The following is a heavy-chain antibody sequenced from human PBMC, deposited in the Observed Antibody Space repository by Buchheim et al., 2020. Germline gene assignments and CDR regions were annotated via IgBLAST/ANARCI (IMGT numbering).Heavy chain of an antibody. CDR1: GFTFSSYW. CDR2: INSDGSST. D-gene: IGHD6-19*01. V-gene: IGHV3-74*01. J-gene: IGHJ6*02. CDR3: ARDYGSGWYRLPYYYGMDV. Sequence: EVQLVESGGGLVQPGGSLRLSCAASGFTFSSYWMHWVRQAPGKGLVWVSRINSDGSSTSYADSVKGRFTISRDNAKNTLYLQMNSLRAEDTAVYYCARDYGSGWYRLPYYYGMDVWGQGTT.